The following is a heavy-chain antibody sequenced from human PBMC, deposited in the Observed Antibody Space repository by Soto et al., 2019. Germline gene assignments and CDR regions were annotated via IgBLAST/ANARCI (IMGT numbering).Heavy chain of an antibody. J-gene: IGHJ3*02. Sequence: SVKVSCKASGGTFSSYTISWVRQAPGQGLEWMGRIIPILGIANYAQKFQGRVTITADKSTSTAYMELSSLRSEDTAVYYCARQVIPHINGCDNWGQGTMVTVSS. CDR2: IIPILGIA. D-gene: IGHD4-4*01. CDR3: ARQVIPHINGCDN. CDR1: GGTFSSYT. V-gene: IGHV1-69*02.